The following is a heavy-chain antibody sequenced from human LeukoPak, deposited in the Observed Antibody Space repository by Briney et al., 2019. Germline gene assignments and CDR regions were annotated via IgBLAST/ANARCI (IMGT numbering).Heavy chain of an antibody. CDR1: GFTFSSYA. D-gene: IGHD2-2*02. CDR3: AKNVEVVVPAAIRTLAY. V-gene: IGHV3-23*01. Sequence: GGSLRLSCAASGFTFSSYAMSWVRQAPGKGLEWVSAISGSGGSTYYADSVKGRFTISRDNSKNTLYLQMNSLRAEDTAVYYCAKNVEVVVPAAIRTLAYWGQGTLVTVSS. CDR2: ISGSGGST. J-gene: IGHJ4*02.